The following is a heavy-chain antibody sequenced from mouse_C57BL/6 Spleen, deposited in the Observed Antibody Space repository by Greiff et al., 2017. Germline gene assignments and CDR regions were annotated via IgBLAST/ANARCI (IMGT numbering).Heavy chain of an antibody. D-gene: IGHD1-1*01. CDR1: GYTFTSYW. CDR3: ARCTTVVDFDD. CDR2: IDPSDSYT. V-gene: IGHV1-50*01. J-gene: IGHJ2*01. Sequence: QVQLQQPGAELVKPGASVKLSCKASGYTFTSYWMQWVKQRPGQGLEWIGEIDPSDSYTNYNQKFKGKATLTVDTSASTAYMQLSSLTSEDSAVYYSARCTTVVDFDDWGQGTTLTGSS.